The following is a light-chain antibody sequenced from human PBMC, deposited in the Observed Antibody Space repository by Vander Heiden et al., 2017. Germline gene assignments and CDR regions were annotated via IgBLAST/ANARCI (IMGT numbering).Light chain of an antibody. CDR3: QQDDNLPIT. CDR1: QDISNY. V-gene: IGKV1-33*01. Sequence: DLQMTQSPSSLSASVGDRVTITCKASQDISNYLNWYQQKPGKAPKLLIYDASNLETGVPSRFSGSGSGTELTFTISSLQPEDIATYYCQQDDNLPITVGQGTRLEIK. J-gene: IGKJ5*01. CDR2: DAS.